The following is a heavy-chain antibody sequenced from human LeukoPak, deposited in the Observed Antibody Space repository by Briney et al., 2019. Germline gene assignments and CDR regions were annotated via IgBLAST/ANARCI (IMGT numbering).Heavy chain of an antibody. CDR2: IKQDGSEK. Sequence: PGGSLRLSCAASGFTFSSYWMSWVRQAPGKGLEWVANIKQDGSEKYYVDSVKGRFTISRDNAKNSLYLQMSSLRAEDTAVYYCARDSSPYGSGSYYSHWGQGTLVTVSS. D-gene: IGHD3-10*01. V-gene: IGHV3-7*01. CDR3: ARDSSPYGSGSYYSH. J-gene: IGHJ4*02. CDR1: GFTFSSYW.